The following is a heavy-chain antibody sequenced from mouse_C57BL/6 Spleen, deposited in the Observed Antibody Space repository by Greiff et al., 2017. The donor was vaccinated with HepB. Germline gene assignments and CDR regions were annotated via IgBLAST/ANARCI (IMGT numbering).Heavy chain of an antibody. CDR2: ISYSGST. D-gene: IGHD2-12*01. V-gene: IGHV3-1*01. J-gene: IGHJ1*03. CDR3: ARGYYYWYFDG. CDR1: GYSITSGYD. Sequence: VQLQQSGPGMVKPSQSLSLTCTVTGYSITSGYDWHWIRHFPGNKLEWMGYISYSGSTNYNPSLKSRISITHDTSKNHFFLKLNSVTTEDTATYYCARGYYYWYFDGWGTGTTVTVSS.